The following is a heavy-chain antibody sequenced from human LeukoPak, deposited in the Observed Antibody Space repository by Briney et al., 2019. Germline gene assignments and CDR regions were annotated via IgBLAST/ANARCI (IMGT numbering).Heavy chain of an antibody. CDR2: ISAYNGNT. Sequence: ASVKVSCKASGYTFTSCGISWLRQAPGQGLEWVGWISAYNGNTNYAQKLQGRVTMTTDTSTSTAYMELRSLRSDDTAVYYCARDLSGIAVAGSLDYWGQGTLVTVSS. J-gene: IGHJ4*02. V-gene: IGHV1-18*01. CDR3: ARDLSGIAVAGSLDY. CDR1: GYTFTSCG. D-gene: IGHD6-19*01.